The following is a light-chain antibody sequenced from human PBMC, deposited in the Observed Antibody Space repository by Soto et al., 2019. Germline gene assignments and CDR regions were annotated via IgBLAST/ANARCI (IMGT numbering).Light chain of an antibody. CDR1: QCISSW. V-gene: IGKV1-12*01. CDR3: QQANSFLGLT. Sequence: DIQMTQSPSSVSASVGDRVTITCRASQCISSWLAWYQQKPGKAPKLLIYAASSLQSGVPSRFSGSGSGTDFTLTISSLQPEDFATYYCQQANSFLGLTFGGGTKVEIK. CDR2: AAS. J-gene: IGKJ4*01.